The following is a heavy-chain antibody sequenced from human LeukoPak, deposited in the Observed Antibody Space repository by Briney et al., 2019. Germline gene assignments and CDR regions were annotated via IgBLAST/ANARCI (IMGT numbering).Heavy chain of an antibody. J-gene: IGHJ4*02. CDR1: GFTFSSYW. CDR2: INSDGSST. D-gene: IGHD3-22*01. Sequence: QPGGSLRLSCAASGFTFSSYWMHWVRQAPGKGLVWVSRINSDGSSTSYADSVKGRFTISRDNAKNTLYLQINSLRAEDTAVYYCARVMDYEGYFDYWGQGTLVTVSS. CDR3: ARVMDYEGYFDY. V-gene: IGHV3-74*01.